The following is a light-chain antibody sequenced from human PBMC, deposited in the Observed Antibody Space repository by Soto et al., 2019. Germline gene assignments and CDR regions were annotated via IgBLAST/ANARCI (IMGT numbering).Light chain of an antibody. V-gene: IGLV2-14*01. CDR3: SSYTSSSTDVL. CDR2: EVS. J-gene: IGLJ2*01. Sequence: QSALTQPASVSGSPGQSITISCTGTSSDIGGYNYVSWYQQHPGKAPKLMIYEVSNRPSGVSNRFSGSKSANTASLTISGLQAEDEADYYCSSYTSSSTDVLFGGGTQLTVL. CDR1: SSDIGGYNY.